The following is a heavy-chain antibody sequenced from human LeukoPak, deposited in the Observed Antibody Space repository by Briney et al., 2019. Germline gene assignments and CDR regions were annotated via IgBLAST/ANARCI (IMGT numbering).Heavy chain of an antibody. V-gene: IGHV1-69*05. CDR1: GGTFSSYA. CDR3: ARDRRDGYTSFDY. D-gene: IGHD5-24*01. Sequence: SVKVSCKASGGTFSSYAIRWVRQAPGNGLEWMGRIIPIFGTAKYAQKFQGRVTITTDESTSTAYMELSSLRSEHTAAYYCARDRRDGYTSFDYWGQGTLVTVSS. J-gene: IGHJ4*02. CDR2: IIPIFGTA.